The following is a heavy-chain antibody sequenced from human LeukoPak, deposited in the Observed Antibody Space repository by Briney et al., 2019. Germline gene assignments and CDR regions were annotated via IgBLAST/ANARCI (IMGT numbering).Heavy chain of an antibody. CDR1: GFTFSSYG. J-gene: IGHJ3*02. V-gene: IGHV3-33*01. D-gene: IGHD6-13*01. CDR3: ARIAAAGRVKAFDI. CDR2: IWYDGSNK. Sequence: GGSLRLSCAASGFTFSSYGMHWVREAPGKGLEGVAVIWYDGSNKYYADSVKGRSTISRDNSKNSLYLQMNSLRAEDTAVYYCARIAAAGRVKAFDIWGQGTMVTVSS.